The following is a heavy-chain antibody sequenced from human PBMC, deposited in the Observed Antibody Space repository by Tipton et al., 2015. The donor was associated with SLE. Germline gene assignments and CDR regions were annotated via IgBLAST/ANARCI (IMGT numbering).Heavy chain of an antibody. CDR2: INHSGST. V-gene: IGHV4-34*01. Sequence: TLSLTCAAYGGSFSGYYWSWIRQPPGKGLEWIGEINHSGSTNYNPSLKSRVTISVDTSKNQFSLKLSSVTAADTAVYYCAREGAIYGSGSYYDCWGQGTLVTVSS. D-gene: IGHD3-10*01. CDR1: GGSFSGYY. CDR3: AREGAIYGSGSYYDC. J-gene: IGHJ4*02.